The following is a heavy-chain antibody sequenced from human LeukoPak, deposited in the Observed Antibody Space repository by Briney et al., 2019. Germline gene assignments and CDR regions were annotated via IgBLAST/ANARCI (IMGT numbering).Heavy chain of an antibody. J-gene: IGHJ3*02. CDR2: ISGSGGTT. Sequence: GGSLRLSCAASGFTFKNHGMSWVRQAPGKGLEWVSAISGSGGTTYYADSVKGRFTISRDNSKNTLYLQMNSLRAGDTAVYYCARARSSYGYGDAFDIWGQGTMVTVSS. V-gene: IGHV3-23*01. CDR1: GFTFKNHG. CDR3: ARARSSYGYGDAFDI. D-gene: IGHD5-18*01.